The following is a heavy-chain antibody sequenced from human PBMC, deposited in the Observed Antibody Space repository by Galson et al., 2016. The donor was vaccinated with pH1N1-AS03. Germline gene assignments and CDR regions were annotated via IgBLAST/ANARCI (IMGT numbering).Heavy chain of an antibody. D-gene: IGHD3-10*01. V-gene: IGHV1-46*01. CDR3: GAYGSGTQAYFDY. J-gene: IGHJ4*02. CDR1: GYTFTRYY. Sequence: SVKVSCKASGYTFTRYYMHWVRQAPGQGLEWMGVIDPNGGGTNYAQKVHGRVTMTRDQSTTTAHMELSSLRSEDTAIYYCGAYGSGTQAYFDYWGQGTRVTVSS. CDR2: IDPNGGGT.